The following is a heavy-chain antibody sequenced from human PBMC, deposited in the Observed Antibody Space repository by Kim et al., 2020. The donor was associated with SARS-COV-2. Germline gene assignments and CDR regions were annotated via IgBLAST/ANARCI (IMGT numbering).Heavy chain of an antibody. CDR2: IYYSGST. D-gene: IGHD4-17*01. CDR3: ARAPTTVTPAVSYWFDP. CDR1: GGSISSGGYY. Sequence: SETLSLTCTVSGGSISSGGYYWSWIRQHPGKGLEWIGYIYYSGSTYYNPSLKSRVTISVDTSKNQFSLKLSSVTAADTAVYYCARAPTTVTPAVSYWFDPWGQGTLVTVSS. V-gene: IGHV4-31*03. J-gene: IGHJ5*02.